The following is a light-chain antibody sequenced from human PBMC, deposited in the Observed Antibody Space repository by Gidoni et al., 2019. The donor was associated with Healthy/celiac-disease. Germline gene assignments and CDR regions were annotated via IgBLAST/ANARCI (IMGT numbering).Light chain of an antibody. J-gene: IGLJ1*01. CDR2: DVS. Sequence: QSALTQPASASGSPGQSITISCTGTSSDVGGYNYVSWYQQHPGKAPKLMIYDVSNRPSGVSNRFSGSKSGNTASLTMTGLQAEDEADYYCSSYTSSSTSLFGTGTKVTVL. CDR3: SSYTSSSTSL. CDR1: SSDVGGYNY. V-gene: IGLV2-14*03.